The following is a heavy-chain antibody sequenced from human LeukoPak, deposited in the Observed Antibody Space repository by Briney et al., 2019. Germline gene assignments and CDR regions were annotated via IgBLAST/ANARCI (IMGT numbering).Heavy chain of an antibody. CDR1: GFTFSSYA. CDR3: ARDQYYYGSGSYYMGDTTKPLYY. Sequence: GGSLRLSCAASGFTFSSYAMHWVRQAPGKGLEYVSAISSNGGSTYYANSVKGRFTISRDNSKNTLYLQMGSLRAEDMAVYYCARDQYYYGSGSYYMGDTTKPLYYWGQGTLVTVSS. D-gene: IGHD3-10*01. J-gene: IGHJ4*02. CDR2: ISSNGGST. V-gene: IGHV3-64*01.